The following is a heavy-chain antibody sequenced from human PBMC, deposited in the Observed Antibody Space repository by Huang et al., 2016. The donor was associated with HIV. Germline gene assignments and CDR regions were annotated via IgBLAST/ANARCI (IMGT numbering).Heavy chain of an antibody. V-gene: IGHV3-11*01. CDR1: GFTFSDYY. J-gene: IGHJ4*02. Sequence: QVQLVESGGGLVKPGGSLRLSCAASGFTFSDYYMSWIGQAPGKRLEWVSYISSRGSDIYYTDAVKGRFTISRDNAKNSLYLQMNSLRAEDTAVYYCARSSGELGAPHNWGQGTLVTVSS. D-gene: IGHD1-26*01. CDR3: ARSSGELGAPHN. CDR2: ISSRGSDI.